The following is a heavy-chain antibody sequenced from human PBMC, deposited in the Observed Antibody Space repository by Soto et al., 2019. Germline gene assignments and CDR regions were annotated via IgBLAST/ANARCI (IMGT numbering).Heavy chain of an antibody. CDR3: ARRSVSHPTAFDF. J-gene: IGHJ3*01. CDR2: FIPIIGGG. CDR1: GGTFRNLA. Sequence: QVQLVQSGAEVKKPGSSVKVSCKASGGTFRNLAINWVRQAPGQGLEWMGGFIPIIGGGINAQKFQGRVTITSDESTSTAYMELSSLKSEDTAMYFCARRSVSHPTAFDFWGHGTMVTVSS. V-gene: IGHV1-69*01.